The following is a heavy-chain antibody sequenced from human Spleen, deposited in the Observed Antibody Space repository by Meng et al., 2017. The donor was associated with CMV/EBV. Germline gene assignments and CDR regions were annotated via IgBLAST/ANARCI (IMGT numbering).Heavy chain of an antibody. J-gene: IGHJ4*02. D-gene: IGHD6-19*01. CDR3: AKSMSGYSSGWYDY. CDR2: ISGSGGST. Sequence: GESLKISCAASGFTFSRYSMNWVRQAPGKGLEWVSAISGSGGSTYYADSVKGRFAISRDNSKNTLYLQMNSLRAEDTAVYYCAKSMSGYSSGWYDYWGQGTLVTVSS. V-gene: IGHV3-23*01. CDR1: GFTFSRYS.